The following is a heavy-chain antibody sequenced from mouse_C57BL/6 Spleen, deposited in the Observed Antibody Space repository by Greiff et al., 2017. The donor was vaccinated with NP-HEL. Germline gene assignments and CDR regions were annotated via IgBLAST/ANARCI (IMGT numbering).Heavy chain of an antibody. CDR3: ARVITTYYFDY. J-gene: IGHJ2*01. Sequence: EVQVVESEGGLVQPGSSMKLSCTASGFTFSDYYMAWVRQVPEKGLEWVANINHDGSSTYYLDSLKSRFIISRDNAKNILYLQMSSLKSEDTATYYCARVITTYYFDYWGQGTTLTVSS. D-gene: IGHD1-1*01. CDR2: INHDGSST. V-gene: IGHV5-16*01. CDR1: GFTFSDYY.